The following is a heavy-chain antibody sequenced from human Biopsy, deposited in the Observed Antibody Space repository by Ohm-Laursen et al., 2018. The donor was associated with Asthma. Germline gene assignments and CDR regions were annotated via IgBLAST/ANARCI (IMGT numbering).Heavy chain of an antibody. D-gene: IGHD2-15*01. CDR2: IHYSGST. CDR3: AGFCSGGNCPDH. CDR1: GVSIRSDY. Sequence: TLSLTCTVSGVSIRSDYWNWIRQPPGKGLEWNGNIHYSGSTYSNPSLKSRVTISVDTSKKQISLRLSSVIAADTAVYYCAGFCSGGNCPDHWGQGTLVTVSS. J-gene: IGHJ4*02. V-gene: IGHV4-59*01.